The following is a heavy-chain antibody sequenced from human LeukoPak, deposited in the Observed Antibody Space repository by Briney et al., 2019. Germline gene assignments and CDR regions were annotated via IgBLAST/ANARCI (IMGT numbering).Heavy chain of an antibody. CDR2: IYYSGST. Sequence: SETLSLTCTVSGGSISSYYWSWIRQPPGKGLEWIGYIYYSGSTNYNPSLKSRVTMSVDTSKNQFSLKLSSVTAADTAVYYCARAHDAFDIWGQGTMVTVSS. CDR1: GGSISSYY. J-gene: IGHJ3*02. CDR3: ARAHDAFDI. V-gene: IGHV4-59*12.